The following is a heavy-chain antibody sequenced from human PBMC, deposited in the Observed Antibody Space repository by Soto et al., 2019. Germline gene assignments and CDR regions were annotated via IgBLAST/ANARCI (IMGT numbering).Heavy chain of an antibody. V-gene: IGHV4-59*01. CDR3: TSTGAVDTAMVIDY. Sequence: SETLCRTCTVSGGSTSSYYWSWIRQPPGKGREWIGYIYYSGSTNYNPSLKSRVTISVDTSKNQFSLKLSSVTAADTAVYYCTSTGAVDTAMVIDYWGQGTLVTVS. CDR2: IYYSGST. D-gene: IGHD5-18*01. J-gene: IGHJ4*02. CDR1: GGSTSSYY.